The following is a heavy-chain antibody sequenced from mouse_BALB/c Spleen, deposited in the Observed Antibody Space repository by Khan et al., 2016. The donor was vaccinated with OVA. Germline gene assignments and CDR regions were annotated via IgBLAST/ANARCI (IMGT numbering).Heavy chain of an antibody. J-gene: IGHJ2*01. V-gene: IGHV1-7*01. Sequence: QVQLKQSGAALAKPGASVKMSCKASGYTFSTYWMHWVKQRPRQGLEWIGYINPTSGYTDYNEKFKDKATLSADKSSSTAYMQLSRLTSEDSAVYYCTRDRIDYWGQGTTLTVSS. CDR1: GYTFSTYW. CDR2: INPTSGYT. CDR3: TRDRIDY.